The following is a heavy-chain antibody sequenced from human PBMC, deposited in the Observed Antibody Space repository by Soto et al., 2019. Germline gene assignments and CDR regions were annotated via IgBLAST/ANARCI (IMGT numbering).Heavy chain of an antibody. V-gene: IGHV4-34*01. CDR1: NGSFTAYY. Sequence: LSLTCAVYNGSFTAYYWGWIRQPPGKGPEWIGYIYHSGYTYCNPSLKSRVTISVDRSKNQFSLKLSSVTAADTAVYYCARAHYGDYGYGMDVWGQGTTVTVSS. D-gene: IGHD4-17*01. J-gene: IGHJ6*02. CDR2: IYHSGYT. CDR3: ARAHYGDYGYGMDV.